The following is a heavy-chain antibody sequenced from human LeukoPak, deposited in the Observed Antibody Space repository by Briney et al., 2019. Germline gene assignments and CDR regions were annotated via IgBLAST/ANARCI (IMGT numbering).Heavy chain of an antibody. V-gene: IGHV4-61*08. D-gene: IGHD3-10*01. J-gene: IGHJ4*02. CDR3: ARVGMVRGVLFDY. Sequence: SETLSLTCIVSGGSISTSAYYWSWIRQPPGKGLEWIGYIYYSGSTNYNPSLKSRVTITVDTSKNQFSLKLSSVTAADTAVYYCARVGMVRGVLFDYWGQGTLVTVSS. CDR2: IYYSGST. CDR1: GGSISTSAYY.